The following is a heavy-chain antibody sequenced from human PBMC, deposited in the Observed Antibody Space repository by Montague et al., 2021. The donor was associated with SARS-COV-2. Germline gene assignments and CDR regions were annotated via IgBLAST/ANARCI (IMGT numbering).Heavy chain of an antibody. CDR2: ISYSGST. Sequence: SETLSLTCTVSGDSITSYYWSWIRQSPGKGLDRIGYISYSGSTNYNPSLKSRVTMSVDTSKNQFSLNLRYVTAADTAVYYCARGGRGGSYFFDYWGQGTLVTVSS. D-gene: IGHD3-16*01. V-gene: IGHV4-59*01. CDR3: ARGGRGGSYFFDY. CDR1: GDSITSYY. J-gene: IGHJ4*02.